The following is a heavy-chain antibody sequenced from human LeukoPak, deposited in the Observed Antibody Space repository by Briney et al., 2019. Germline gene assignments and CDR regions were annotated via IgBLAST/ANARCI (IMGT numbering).Heavy chain of an antibody. CDR1: GFTFSSYA. Sequence: PGGSLRLSCAASGFTFSSYAMSWVRQAPGKGLEWVSAISGSGGSTYYADSVKGRFTISRDNAKNSLYLQMNSLRAEDTAVYYCAREQAARLDYWGQGTLVTVSS. J-gene: IGHJ4*02. D-gene: IGHD6-6*01. CDR2: ISGSGGST. V-gene: IGHV3-23*01. CDR3: AREQAARLDY.